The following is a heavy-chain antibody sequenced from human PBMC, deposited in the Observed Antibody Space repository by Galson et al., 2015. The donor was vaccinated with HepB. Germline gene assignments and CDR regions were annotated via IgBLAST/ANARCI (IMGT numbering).Heavy chain of an antibody. J-gene: IGHJ4*02. CDR2: ISYDGSNK. CDR3: AKGEVSGDSPFDY. CDR1: GFTFSSYG. Sequence: SLRLSCAASGFTFSSYGMHWVRQAPGKGLEWVAVISYDGSNKYYADSVKGRFTISRDNSKNTLYLQMNSLRAEDTAVYYCAKGEVSGDSPFDYWGQGTLVTVSS. D-gene: IGHD4-17*01. V-gene: IGHV3-30*18.